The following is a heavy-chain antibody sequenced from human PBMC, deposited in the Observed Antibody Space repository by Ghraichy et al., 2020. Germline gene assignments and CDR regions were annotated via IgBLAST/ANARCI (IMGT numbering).Heavy chain of an antibody. J-gene: IGHJ4*02. Sequence: GGSLRLSCAASGFTFSSYAMSWVRQAPGKGLEWVSAISGSGGSTYYADSVKGRFTISRDNSKNTLYLQMNSLRAEDTAVYYCAKVWVAGTTQGSFDYWGQGTLVTVSS. CDR2: ISGSGGST. D-gene: IGHD6-19*01. CDR1: GFTFSSYA. V-gene: IGHV3-23*01. CDR3: AKVWVAGTTQGSFDY.